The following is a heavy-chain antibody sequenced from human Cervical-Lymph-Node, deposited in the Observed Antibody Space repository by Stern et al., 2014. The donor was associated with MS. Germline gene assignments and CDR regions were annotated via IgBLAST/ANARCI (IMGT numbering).Heavy chain of an antibody. V-gene: IGHV3-20*01. D-gene: IGHD2-8*02. CDR1: GFTFEDYG. CDR3: ARAFCTGGVCYSFPFYGMDV. CDR2: IHWTGGST. Sequence: VQLVQSGGGVVRPGRSLRLSCAASGFTFEDYGMSWVRQAPGKGLAWVAAIHWTGGSTVYAGSVQGRFTISRDNAKNSLYLQMNSLRAEDTALYHCARAFCTGGVCYSFPFYGMDVWGQGTTVTVSS. J-gene: IGHJ6*02.